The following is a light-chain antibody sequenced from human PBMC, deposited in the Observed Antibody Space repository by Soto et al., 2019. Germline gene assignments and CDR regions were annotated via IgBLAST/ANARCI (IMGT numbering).Light chain of an antibody. J-gene: IGKJ3*01. CDR3: QQRSNWVT. V-gene: IGKV3-11*01. CDR2: DVS. CDR1: QSVSSY. Sequence: EIVLTQSPATLSLSPGERATLSCRASQSVSSYLAWYQQKPGQAPRLLIYDVSKRATGIPARFSGSGSGTDFTLTISSLEPEDFAVYYCQQRSNWVTFGPGTKVDIK.